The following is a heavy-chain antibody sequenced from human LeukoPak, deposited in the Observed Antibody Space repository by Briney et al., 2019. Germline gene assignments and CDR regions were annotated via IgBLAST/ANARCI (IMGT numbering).Heavy chain of an antibody. D-gene: IGHD1-26*01. V-gene: IGHV3-30*18. CDR2: ISYDGSNK. CDR3: AKDRSPRGGYYFDY. Sequence: GGSLRLSCAASGFTFSSYGMHWVRQAPGKGLEWVAVISYDGSNKYYADSVKGRSTISRDNSKNTLYLQMNSLRAEDTAVYYCAKDRSPRGGYYFDYWGQGTLVTVSS. CDR1: GFTFSSYG. J-gene: IGHJ4*02.